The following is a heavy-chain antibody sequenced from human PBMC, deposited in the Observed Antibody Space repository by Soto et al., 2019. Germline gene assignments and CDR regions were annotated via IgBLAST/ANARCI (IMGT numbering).Heavy chain of an antibody. CDR3: ARHPRLQDIVVVPAARDYYYGMDV. Sequence: PGESLKISCKGSGYSFTSYWIGWVRQMPGKGLEWMGIIYPGDSDTRYSPSFQGQVTISADKSISTAYLQWSSLKASDTAMYYCARHPRLQDIVVVPAARDYYYGMDVWGQGTTVTVSS. J-gene: IGHJ6*02. D-gene: IGHD2-2*01. CDR2: IYPGDSDT. CDR1: GYSFTSYW. V-gene: IGHV5-51*01.